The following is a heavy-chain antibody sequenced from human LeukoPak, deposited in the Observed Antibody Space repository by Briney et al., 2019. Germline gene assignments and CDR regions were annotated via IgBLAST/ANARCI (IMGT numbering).Heavy chain of an antibody. CDR1: GYTFTGYY. Sequence: ASVKVSSKASGYTFTGYYMHWVRQAPGQGLEWMGWINPNSGGTNYAQKFQGRVTMTRDTSISTAYMELSRLRSDDTAVYYCARDTLTRFTYYYDSSGYYQSPPFDYWGQGTLVTVSS. CDR2: INPNSGGT. D-gene: IGHD3-22*01. V-gene: IGHV1-2*02. J-gene: IGHJ4*02. CDR3: ARDTLTRFTYYYDSSGYYQSPPFDY.